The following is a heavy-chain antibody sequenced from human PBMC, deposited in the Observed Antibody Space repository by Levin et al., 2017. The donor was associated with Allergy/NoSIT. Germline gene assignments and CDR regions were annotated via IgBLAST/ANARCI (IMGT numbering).Heavy chain of an antibody. J-gene: IGHJ3*02. CDR1: GYTFTGYY. CDR2: INPNSGGT. Sequence: EASVKVSCKASGYTFTGYYMHWVRQAPGQGLEWMGRINPNSGGTNYAQKFQGRVTMTRDTSISTAYMELSRLRSDDTAVYYCARDIVRVVPAAIRYDILTLGAFDIWGQGTMVTVSS. V-gene: IGHV1-2*06. D-gene: IGHD2-2*01. CDR3: ARDIVRVVPAAIRYDILTLGAFDI.